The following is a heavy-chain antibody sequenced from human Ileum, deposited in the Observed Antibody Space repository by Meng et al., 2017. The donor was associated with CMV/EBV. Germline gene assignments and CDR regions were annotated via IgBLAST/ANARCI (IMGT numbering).Heavy chain of an antibody. CDR1: GFTFGGYP. CDR2: MRGKAYGWTT. D-gene: IGHD5-24*01. CDR3: TRDSPNVEMATITIEN. V-gene: IGHV3-49*04. Sequence: GESLKISCTTSGFTFGGYPMSWVRQAPGKGLEWIGFMRGKAYGWTTEYAASLKGRFTISRDASRNIAYLQMNSLKIEDTAVYYCTRDSPNVEMATITIENWGQGTLVTVSS. J-gene: IGHJ4*02.